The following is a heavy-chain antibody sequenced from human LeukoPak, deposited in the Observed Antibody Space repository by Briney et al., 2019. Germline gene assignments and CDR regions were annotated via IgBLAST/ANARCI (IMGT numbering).Heavy chain of an antibody. V-gene: IGHV4-34*01. D-gene: IGHD6-19*01. CDR2: INHSGST. Sequence: GSLRLSCAASGFTFTNAWMSWVRQPPGKGLEWIGEINHSGSTNYNPSLKSRVTISVDTSKNQFSLKLSSVTAADTAVYYCARGTKNPPWAVAGPQFDYWGQGTLVTVSS. CDR1: GFTFTNAW. CDR3: ARGTKNPPWAVAGPQFDY. J-gene: IGHJ4*02.